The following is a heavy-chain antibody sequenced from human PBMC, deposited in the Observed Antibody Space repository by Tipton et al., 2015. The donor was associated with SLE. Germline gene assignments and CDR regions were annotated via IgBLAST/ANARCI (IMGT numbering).Heavy chain of an antibody. CDR1: GYSISSGYY. J-gene: IGHJ3*02. V-gene: IGHV4-38-2*02. CDR3: ARERDIAAAGNDAFDI. CDR2: IYHSGST. D-gene: IGHD6-13*01. Sequence: LRLSCAVSGYSISSGYYWGWIRQPPGKGLEWIGSIYHSGSTYYNPSLKSRVTISVDTSKNQFSLKLSSVTAADTAVYYCARERDIAAAGNDAFDIWGQGTMVTVSS.